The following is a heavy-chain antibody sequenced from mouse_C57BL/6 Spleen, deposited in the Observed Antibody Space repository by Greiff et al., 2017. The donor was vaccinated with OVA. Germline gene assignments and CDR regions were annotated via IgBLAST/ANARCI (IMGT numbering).Heavy chain of an antibody. V-gene: IGHV1-69*01. CDR3: ARRIATVPDWYFDV. CDR2: IDPSDSYT. J-gene: IGHJ1*03. Sequence: VQLQQPGAELVMPGASVKLSCKASGYTFTSYWMHWVKQRPGQGLEWIGEIDPSDSYTNYNQKFKGKSTLTVDKSSSTAYMQLSSLTSEDSAVYYCARRIATVPDWYFDVWGTGTTVTVSS. D-gene: IGHD1-1*01. CDR1: GYTFTSYW.